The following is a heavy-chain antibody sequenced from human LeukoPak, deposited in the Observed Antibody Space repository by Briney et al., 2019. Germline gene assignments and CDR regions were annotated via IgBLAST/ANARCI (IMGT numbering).Heavy chain of an antibody. CDR2: IYYGGST. CDR1: GGSINSYS. V-gene: IGHV4-59*01. J-gene: IGHJ4*02. CDR3: VRCDFGSGSYYSYFDY. D-gene: IGHD3-10*01. Sequence: SETLSLTCTVSGGSINSYSWSWIRQPPGKGLEWIGYIYYGGSTTYNPSLKSRVTMSLDTSKKQSSLKLSSVTAADTAVYYCVRCDFGSGSYYSYFDYWGQGTLVTVSS.